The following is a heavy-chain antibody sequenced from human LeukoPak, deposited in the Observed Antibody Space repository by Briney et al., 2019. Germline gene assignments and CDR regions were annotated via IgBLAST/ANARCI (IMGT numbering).Heavy chain of an antibody. V-gene: IGHV3-30*18. CDR1: GFTFSSYG. CDR3: AKVRYYYGSGSYQTNFDY. CDR2: ISYDGSNK. D-gene: IGHD3-10*01. Sequence: PGGSLRLSCAASGFTFSSYGMHWVRQAPGKGLEWVAVISYDGSNKYYADSVKGRFTISGDNSKNTLYLQMNSLRAEDTAVYYCAKVRYYYGSGSYQTNFDYWGQGTLVTVSS. J-gene: IGHJ4*02.